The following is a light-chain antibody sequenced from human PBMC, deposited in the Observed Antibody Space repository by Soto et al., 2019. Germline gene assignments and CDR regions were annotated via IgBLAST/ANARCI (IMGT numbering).Light chain of an antibody. J-gene: IGLJ1*01. CDR3: SSYTFTSTLYV. Sequence: LTQPPSVSVAPGQTARITCGGNNIGGKSLHWYQQHPGKAPKLMIYEVTKRPSGVSNRFSGSKSGNTASLTISGLQAEDEADYYCSSYTFTSTLYVFGTGTKVTVL. V-gene: IGLV2-14*01. CDR1: NIGGKS. CDR2: EVT.